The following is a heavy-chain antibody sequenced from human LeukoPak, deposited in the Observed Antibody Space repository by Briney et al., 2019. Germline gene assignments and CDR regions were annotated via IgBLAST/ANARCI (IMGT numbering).Heavy chain of an antibody. CDR1: EFTFSNYD. J-gene: IGHJ4*02. CDR2: ISGSIRTT. V-gene: IGHV3-23*01. Sequence: GGSLRLSCAASEFTFSNYDMSWVRQAPGKGLEWVSSISGSIRTTYYGDSVKGRFTISRDNSKNTLYLQMNSLRAEDTAVYYCAKDGGSYYFRYWGQGTLVTVSS. D-gene: IGHD1-26*01. CDR3: AKDGGSYYFRY.